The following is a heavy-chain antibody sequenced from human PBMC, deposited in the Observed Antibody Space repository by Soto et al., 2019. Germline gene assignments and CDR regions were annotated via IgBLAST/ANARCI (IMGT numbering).Heavy chain of an antibody. V-gene: IGHV1-24*01. Sequence: ASVKVSCKVSGYTLTELSMHWVRQAPGKGLEWMGGFDPEDGETIYAQKFQGRVTMTEDTSTDTAYMELSSLRSEDTAEYYCATAIVVVPAATFDYWGQGTLVTVSS. D-gene: IGHD2-2*01. CDR3: ATAIVVVPAATFDY. CDR2: FDPEDGET. CDR1: GYTLTELS. J-gene: IGHJ4*02.